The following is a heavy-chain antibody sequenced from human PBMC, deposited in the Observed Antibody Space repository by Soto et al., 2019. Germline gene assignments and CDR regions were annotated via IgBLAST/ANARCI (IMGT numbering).Heavy chain of an antibody. CDR1: GFPLSTSGVA. CDR3: AHRRPKHLAFDS. V-gene: IGHV2-5*02. CDR2: IDWGDNK. Sequence: QITLKESGPTLVKPTQTLTLTCTFSGFPLSTSGVAVGWVRQPPGKALEWLALIDWGDNKRYRSSLQSRLTITKYTSKNQVVLTLTNMDPVYTGTYYCAHRRPKHLAFDSWGQGTLVSVSS. J-gene: IGHJ4*02.